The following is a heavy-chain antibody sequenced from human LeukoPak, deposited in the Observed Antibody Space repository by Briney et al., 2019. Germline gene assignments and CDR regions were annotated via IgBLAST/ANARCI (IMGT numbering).Heavy chain of an antibody. Sequence: ASVKVSCKASGYTFTGYYMHWVRQAPGQGLEWMGWINPNSGGTNYAQKFQGRVTMTRDTSISTAYMELSSLRSEDTAVYYCATDSWSRDAFDIWGQGTMVTVSS. CDR1: GYTFTGYY. D-gene: IGHD3-22*01. V-gene: IGHV1-2*02. CDR2: INPNSGGT. J-gene: IGHJ3*02. CDR3: ATDSWSRDAFDI.